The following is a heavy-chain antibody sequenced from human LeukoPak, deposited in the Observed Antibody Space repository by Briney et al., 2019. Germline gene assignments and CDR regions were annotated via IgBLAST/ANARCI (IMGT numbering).Heavy chain of an antibody. D-gene: IGHD1-26*01. V-gene: IGHV3-7*03. CDR1: GFTFSDYW. CDR3: ARAGGPGMVDY. Sequence: LPGGSLRLSCEASGFTFSDYWMSWVRQAPGKGLEWVANINHDGRETYYVDSVKGRFTISRDNAKNSLFLQMNSLRVEDTAVYYCARAGGPGMVDYWGQGTLLTVSS. J-gene: IGHJ4*02. CDR2: INHDGRET.